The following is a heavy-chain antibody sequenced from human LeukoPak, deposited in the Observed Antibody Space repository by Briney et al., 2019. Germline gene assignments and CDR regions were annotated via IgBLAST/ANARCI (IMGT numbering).Heavy chain of an antibody. CDR2: ITGSGATT. D-gene: IGHD3-22*01. J-gene: IGHJ4*02. V-gene: IGHV3-23*01. CDR1: GFTFSSYA. CDR3: AKVFPYYDSSGRYFDY. Sequence: GGSLRLSCAASGFTFSSYAMTWVRQAPGKGLEWVSAITGSGATTFYADSVKGRFTISRDNSKNTLYQQMNSLRAEDTAVYYCAKVFPYYDSSGRYFDYWGQGTLVTVSS.